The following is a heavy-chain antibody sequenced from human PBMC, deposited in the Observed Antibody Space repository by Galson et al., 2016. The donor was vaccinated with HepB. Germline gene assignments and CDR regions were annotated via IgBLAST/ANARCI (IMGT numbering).Heavy chain of an antibody. D-gene: IGHD3-3*01. CDR2: INESGGS. CDR1: GGSFRNYY. Sequence: SETLSLTCAVYGGSFRNYYWTWIRQSPEKGLEWIGDINESGGSNYNPSFDSPVTISLDTAKNQFSPNMYSVTAADTGVYYCARAKRPPRSSSFGYSWFAPWGQGTPVIVSS. CDR3: ARAKRPPRSSSFGYSWFAP. V-gene: IGHV4-34*01. J-gene: IGHJ5*02.